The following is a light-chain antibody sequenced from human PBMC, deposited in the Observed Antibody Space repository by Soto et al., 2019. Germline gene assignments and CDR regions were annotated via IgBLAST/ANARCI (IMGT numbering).Light chain of an antibody. CDR2: GAS. CDR1: QGITTF. J-gene: IGKJ2*01. V-gene: IGKV1-17*03. Sequence: DIQMTQSPSVVSASVGDTVTVTCRASQGITTFLAWFRQRPGRVPERLIYGASSLQSGVPSRFSGRGSGTEFTLTISSLQPEDFGIYYCLQHNSYPYTFGPGTKVDIK. CDR3: LQHNSYPYT.